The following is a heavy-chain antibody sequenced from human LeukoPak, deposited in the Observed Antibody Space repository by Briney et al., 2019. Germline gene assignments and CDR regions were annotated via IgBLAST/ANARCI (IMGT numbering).Heavy chain of an antibody. CDR1: GFTFSSHG. V-gene: IGHV3-33*01. CDR3: ARDWSGYGSGPLDY. Sequence: GRSLRLSCAASGFTFSSHGMHWVRQAPGKGLEWVAVIWYDGSNKYYADSVKGRFTISRDNSKNTLYLQMNSLRAEDTAVYYCARDWSGYGSGPLDYWGQGTLVTVSS. CDR2: IWYDGSNK. D-gene: IGHD3-10*01. J-gene: IGHJ4*02.